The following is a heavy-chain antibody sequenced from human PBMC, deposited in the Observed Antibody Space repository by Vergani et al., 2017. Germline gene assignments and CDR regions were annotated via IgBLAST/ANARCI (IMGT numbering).Heavy chain of an antibody. D-gene: IGHD5-18*01. Sequence: EVQLLESGGGLVQPGGSLRLSCAASGFTFSSYAMSWVRQAPGKGLEWVSAISGSGGSTYYADSVKGRFTISRDNSKNTLYLQMNSRGAEDTAVYYCAKDRWIPILGLFDYWGQGTLVTVSS. V-gene: IGHV3-23*01. J-gene: IGHJ4*02. CDR3: AKDRWIPILGLFDY. CDR2: ISGSGGST. CDR1: GFTFSSYA.